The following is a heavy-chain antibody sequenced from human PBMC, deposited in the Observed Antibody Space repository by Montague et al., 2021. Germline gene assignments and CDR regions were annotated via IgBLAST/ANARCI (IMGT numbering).Heavy chain of an antibody. CDR1: GDSISSYEYY. CDR3: ARDSPVVEPWVGEHKGAFDI. J-gene: IGHJ3*02. D-gene: IGHD3-10*01. V-gene: IGHV4-4*07. CDR2: VYKRGDT. Sequence: SETLSLTCSVSGDSISSYEYYWTWTRQPAGRGLEWIGRVYKRGDTNTNPSLRSRFTLSVDTSKNHFSLTLTSVTAADTAVYFCARDSPVVEPWVGEHKGAFDIWGQGTMVTVSS.